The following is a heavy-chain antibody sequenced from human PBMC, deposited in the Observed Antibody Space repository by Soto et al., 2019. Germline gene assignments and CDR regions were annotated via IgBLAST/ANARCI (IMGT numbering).Heavy chain of an antibody. D-gene: IGHD5-12*01. CDR1: GGTFSSYA. J-gene: IGHJ6*02. Sequence: GASVKVSCKASGGTFSSYAISWVRQAPGQGLEWMGGIIPIFGTANYAQKFQGRVTITADKSTSTAYMELSSLRSEDTAVYYCARDGARNYYSGYDDFGYYYGMDVWGQGTTVTVSS. CDR2: IIPIFGTA. V-gene: IGHV1-69*06. CDR3: ARDGARNYYSGYDDFGYYYGMDV.